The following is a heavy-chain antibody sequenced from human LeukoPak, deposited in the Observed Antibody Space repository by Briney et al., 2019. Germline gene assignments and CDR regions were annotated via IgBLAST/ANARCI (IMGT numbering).Heavy chain of an antibody. CDR1: GFTVSSNY. Sequence: GGSLRLSCAASGFTVSSNYMSWVRQAPGKGLEWVSVIYSGGSTYYADSVKGRFTISRDNSKNTLYLQMNSLRAEDTAVYYCARNSGGRRYYFTDWGQGTLVTVSS. CDR3: ARNSGGRRYYFTD. J-gene: IGHJ4*02. CDR2: IYSGGST. V-gene: IGHV3-66*01. D-gene: IGHD3-10*01.